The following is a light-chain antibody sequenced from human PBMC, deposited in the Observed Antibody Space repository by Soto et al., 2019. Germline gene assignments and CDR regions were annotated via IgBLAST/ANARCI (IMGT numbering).Light chain of an antibody. CDR3: SSYEGSDNVV. J-gene: IGLJ3*02. Sequence: QPVLTQPPSASGSPGQSVTISCTGTSSDVGGYDYVSWYQQHPGKAPKLMIYEVTKRPSGVPDRFSGSRSGNTASLTVSGLQAEDEADYYCSSYEGSDNVVFGGGTQLTVL. V-gene: IGLV2-8*01. CDR2: EVT. CDR1: SSDVGGYDY.